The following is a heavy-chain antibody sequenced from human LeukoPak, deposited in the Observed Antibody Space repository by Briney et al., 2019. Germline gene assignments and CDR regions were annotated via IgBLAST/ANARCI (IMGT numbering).Heavy chain of an antibody. CDR3: ARAKGSYSFDY. CDR1: GFTFSNYG. Sequence: GGSLRLSCAASGFTFSNYGMHWVRQAPGKGLEWVAFVRYDETTKFYADSVKGRFTISRDNSKTTLYLQMNSLRAEDTAVYYCARAKGSYSFDYWGQGTLVTVSS. V-gene: IGHV3-30*02. CDR2: VRYDETTK. J-gene: IGHJ4*02. D-gene: IGHD3-10*01.